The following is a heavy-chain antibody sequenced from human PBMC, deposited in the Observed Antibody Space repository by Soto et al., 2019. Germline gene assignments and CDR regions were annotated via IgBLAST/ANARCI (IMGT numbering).Heavy chain of an antibody. CDR1: GGSFSGYY. D-gene: IGHD3-16*01. CDR2: INHSGST. V-gene: IGHV4-34*03. J-gene: IGHJ6*03. CDR3: WGSGKGSSPAGSIDV. Sequence: SETLSLTCAVYGGSFSGYYWSWIRQPPGKGLEWIGEINHSGSTNYNPSLKSRVTISVDTSKNQFSLKLSSVTAADTAWFYWWGSGKGSSPAGSIDVWGKGTTVTVSS.